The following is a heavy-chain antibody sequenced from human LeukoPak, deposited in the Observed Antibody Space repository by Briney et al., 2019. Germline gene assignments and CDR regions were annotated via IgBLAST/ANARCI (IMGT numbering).Heavy chain of an antibody. Sequence: GGSLRLSCAASGFTFSSYAMSWVRQAPGKGLEWVSTISGSGGSTYYADSVKGRFTISRDNSKNTLYLQMNSLRAEDTAVYYCAKHSAQRSVDIVATMGVRGQGTLVTVSS. J-gene: IGHJ4*02. CDR3: AKHSAQRSVDIVATMGV. D-gene: IGHD5-12*01. CDR2: ISGSGGST. CDR1: GFTFSSYA. V-gene: IGHV3-23*01.